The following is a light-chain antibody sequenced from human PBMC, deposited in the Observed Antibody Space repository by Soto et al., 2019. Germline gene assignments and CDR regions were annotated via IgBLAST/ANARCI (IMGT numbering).Light chain of an antibody. CDR1: QSVSSKY. V-gene: IGKV3-20*01. Sequence: EIVMTQSPATLSVSPGERATLSCRASQSVSSKYLAWYQQKPGQAPRVLIYGTSIRASGVPERFSGGGSGTDFTLTITRLEPEDFPVYYCQQYGRSLFTLGPGTKVDI. CDR2: GTS. J-gene: IGKJ3*01. CDR3: QQYGRSLFT.